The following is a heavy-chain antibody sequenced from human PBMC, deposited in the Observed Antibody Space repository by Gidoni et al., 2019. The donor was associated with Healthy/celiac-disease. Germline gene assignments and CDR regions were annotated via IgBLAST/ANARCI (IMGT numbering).Heavy chain of an antibody. J-gene: IGHJ3*02. CDR2: IWYDGSNK. CDR3: ARDSADAFDI. CDR1: GFTFISYG. V-gene: IGHV3-33*01. Sequence: QVQLVESGGGVVQPGRSLRLSGAASGFTFISYGMHWVRQASGKGLEWVAVIWYDGSNKYYADSVKGRFTISRDNSKNTLYLQMNSLRAEDTAVYYCARDSADAFDIWGQGTMVTVSS.